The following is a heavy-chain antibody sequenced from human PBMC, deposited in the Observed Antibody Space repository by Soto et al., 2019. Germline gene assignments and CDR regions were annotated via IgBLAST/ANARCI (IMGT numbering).Heavy chain of an antibody. CDR3: ARSQGSSTSLEIYYYYYYGMDV. CDR2: IIPIPGTA. V-gene: IGHV1-69*01. Sequence: QVQLVQSGAEVKKPGSSVKVSCKASGGTFGSYAISWVRQAPGQGLEWMGGIIPIPGTANYAQKFQGRVTIAAEESTSTAYMELSSLRSEDTAVYYCARSQGSSTSLEIYYYYYYGMDVWGQGTMVTVSS. CDR1: GGTFGSYA. D-gene: IGHD2-2*01. J-gene: IGHJ6*02.